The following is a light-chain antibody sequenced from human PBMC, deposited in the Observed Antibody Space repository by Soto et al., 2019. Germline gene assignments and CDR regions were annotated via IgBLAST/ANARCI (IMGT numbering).Light chain of an antibody. CDR3: QQYNNSPRT. J-gene: IGKJ1*01. Sequence: DIVMTQSPATLSVSPGERATLSCRASQSVSSNLAWYQQKRGQAPRLLMYGASTWATGIPVRFSGSGSGTEFTLLISTLQSEDFAVYYCQQYNNSPRTFGQGTKVEIK. V-gene: IGKV3-15*01. CDR2: GAS. CDR1: QSVSSN.